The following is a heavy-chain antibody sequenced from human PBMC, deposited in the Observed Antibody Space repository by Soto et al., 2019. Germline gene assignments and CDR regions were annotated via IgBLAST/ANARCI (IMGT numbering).Heavy chain of an antibody. J-gene: IGHJ4*02. D-gene: IGHD1-1*01. V-gene: IGHV4-31*01. Sequence: PWETLSLTGTVSGGSINSGGYYCSWIRQHPGKGLEWIGYIHYSGTTYYNPSLKSLVAISIDTSKSQYSLKLTSVTAADTALYYCARDASINWHYFDPWGQGVLVTVSS. CDR3: ARDASINWHYFDP. CDR2: IHYSGTT. CDR1: GGSINSGGYY.